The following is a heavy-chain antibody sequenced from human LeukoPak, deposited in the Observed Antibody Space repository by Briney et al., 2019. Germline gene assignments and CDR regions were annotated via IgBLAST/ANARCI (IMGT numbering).Heavy chain of an antibody. D-gene: IGHD2-15*01. CDR2: ISGSGGTT. J-gene: IGHJ4*02. CDR1: GFTFDDYG. Sequence: GGSLRLSCAASGFTFDDYGMSWVRQAPGKGLEWVSGISGSGGTTYYADSVKGRFTISRDNSKNTLYLQMNSLRAEDTAVYYCAKDRGMFLVGYLDYWGQGTLVTVSS. CDR3: AKDRGMFLVGYLDY. V-gene: IGHV3-23*01.